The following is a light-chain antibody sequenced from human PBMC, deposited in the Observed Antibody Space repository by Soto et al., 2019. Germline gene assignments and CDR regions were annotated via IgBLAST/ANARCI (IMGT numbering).Light chain of an antibody. V-gene: IGLV1-44*01. J-gene: IGLJ2*01. Sequence: QSVLTQPPSASATPGQTVIISCSGTSSNIGSSPVNWYQQLPGTAPKLLIYINNQRPSGVPDRFSASKSGTSASLAISGLQSEDEADYCCAAWDDSLNGLVFGGGTKLTVL. CDR3: AAWDDSLNGLV. CDR2: INN. CDR1: SSNIGSSP.